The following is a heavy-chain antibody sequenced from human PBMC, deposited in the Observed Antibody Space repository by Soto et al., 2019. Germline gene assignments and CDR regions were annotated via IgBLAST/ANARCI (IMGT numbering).Heavy chain of an antibody. CDR1: GFTVSSNY. V-gene: IGHV3-53*04. J-gene: IGHJ3*02. CDR2: IYSGGST. D-gene: IGHD6-19*01. CDR3: ARVVAGDPLHDAFDI. Sequence: GGSLRLSCAASGFTVSSNYMSWVRQAPGKGLEWVSVIYSGGSTYYADSVKGRFTISRHNSKNTLYLQMNSLRAEDTAVYYCARVVAGDPLHDAFDIWGQGTMVTVSS.